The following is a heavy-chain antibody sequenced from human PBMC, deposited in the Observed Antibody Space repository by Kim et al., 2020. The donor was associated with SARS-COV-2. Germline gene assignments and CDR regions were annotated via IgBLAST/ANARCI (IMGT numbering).Heavy chain of an antibody. V-gene: IGHV4-39*01. CDR2: IYYSGST. J-gene: IGHJ4*02. Sequence: SETLSLTCTVSGGSISSSSYYWGWIRQPPGKGLEWIGSIYYSGSTYYNPSLKSRVTISVDTSKNQFSLKLSSVTAADTAVYYCARLGEGTVTYDYWGQGTLVTVSS. D-gene: IGHD4-17*01. CDR3: ARLGEGTVTYDY. CDR1: GGSISSSSYY.